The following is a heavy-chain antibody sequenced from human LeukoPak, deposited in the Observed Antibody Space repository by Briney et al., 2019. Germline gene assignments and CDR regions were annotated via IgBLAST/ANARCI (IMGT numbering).Heavy chain of an antibody. CDR1: GFTFSSYA. CDR2: ISSDGNNK. D-gene: IGHD3-22*01. CDR3: AKVALFSGYYPPFDY. V-gene: IGHV3-30-3*01. Sequence: GGSLRLSCAASGFTFSSYAMHWVRQAPGKGLEWVAVISSDGNNKYYADSVKGRFTISRDNSKNTLFLQMNSLRPEDTAVYHCAKVALFSGYYPPFDYWGQGTLVTVSS. J-gene: IGHJ4*02.